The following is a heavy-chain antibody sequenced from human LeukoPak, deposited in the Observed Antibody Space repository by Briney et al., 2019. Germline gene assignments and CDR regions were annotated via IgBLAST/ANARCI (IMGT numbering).Heavy chain of an antibody. D-gene: IGHD1-26*01. V-gene: IGHV1-2*02. J-gene: IGHJ4*02. Sequence: GASVKVSCKASGYTFTGYYMHWVRQAPGQGLEWMGWINPNSGGTNYAQKFQGRVTMTRDTSISTAYMELSRLRSDDTAVYYCATMRTGFPVGATDYWGQGTLVTVSS. CDR3: ATMRTGFPVGATDY. CDR2: INPNSGGT. CDR1: GYTFTGYY.